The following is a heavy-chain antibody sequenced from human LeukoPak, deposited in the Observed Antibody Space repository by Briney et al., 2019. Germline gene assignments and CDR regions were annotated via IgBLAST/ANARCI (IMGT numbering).Heavy chain of an antibody. CDR3: ARLQSTVTFRDY. D-gene: IGHD4-17*01. Sequence: PGGSLRLSCAASGFTFSSYSMTWVRQAPGKGLEWVSSISSSSSYIYYADSVKGRFTISRDNAKNSLYLQMNSLRAEDTAVYYCARLQSTVTFRDYWGQGTLVTVSS. CDR2: ISSSSSYI. CDR1: GFTFSSYS. J-gene: IGHJ4*02. V-gene: IGHV3-21*01.